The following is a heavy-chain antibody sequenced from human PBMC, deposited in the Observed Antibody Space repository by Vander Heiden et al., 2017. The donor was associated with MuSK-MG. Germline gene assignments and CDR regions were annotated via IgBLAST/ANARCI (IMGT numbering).Heavy chain of an antibody. CDR1: GDSVSSNSGA. J-gene: IGHJ3*02. CDR2: TYYRSKWYL. CDR3: ARKASQQTGSGAFDI. V-gene: IGHV6-1*01. Sequence: QVQLQQLGPGLVQPSQTPPLPCVISGDSVSSNSGAWNWIRQSPSRGLEWLGRTYYRSKWYLDYAVSVKSRITIIPDTSKNQFSLQLNSVNPEDTAVYYCARKASQQTGSGAFDIWGQGTMVTVSS.